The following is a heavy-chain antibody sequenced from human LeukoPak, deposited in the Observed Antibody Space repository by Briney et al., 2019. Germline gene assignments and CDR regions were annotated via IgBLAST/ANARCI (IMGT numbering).Heavy chain of an antibody. V-gene: IGHV4-39*01. J-gene: IGHJ4*02. CDR1: GGSISRSNYY. D-gene: IGHD3-10*01. CDR3: ARALRVKFDS. CDR2: VYYRRRN. Sequence: SETLSLTCTVSGGSISRSNYYWGWIRQPPGKGLEWIGSVYYRRRNDYNPSLKSRVTISVDTSKNQVSLSLGSVTAADTAVYYCARALRVKFDSWGQGTLVTVSS.